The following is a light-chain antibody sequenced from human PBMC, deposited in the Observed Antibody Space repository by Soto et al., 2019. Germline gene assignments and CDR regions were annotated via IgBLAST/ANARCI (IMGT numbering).Light chain of an antibody. CDR2: GVT. CDR1: HNDIGTYDY. Sequence: HSVLTQPTSVSGSPGQSISISCTGNHNDIGTYDYVSWYQQHPGRAPRLLIHGVTTRASGISDRFSASKSGLTASLTISGLQPEDEADYYCSSFTSNRIYGFGPGTKVTVL. V-gene: IGLV2-14*03. CDR3: SSFTSNRIYG. J-gene: IGLJ1*01.